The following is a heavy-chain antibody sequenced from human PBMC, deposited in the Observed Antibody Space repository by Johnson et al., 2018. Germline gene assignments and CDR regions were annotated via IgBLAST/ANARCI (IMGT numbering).Heavy chain of an antibody. CDR1: RFTFSNYA. J-gene: IGHJ4*02. CDR2: ISGSGGST. CDR3: AKDPPPAELVWELLSRGGDH. Sequence: QLVESGGGLVQPGGSLRLSCAASRFTFSNYAMSWVRQAPGKGLEWVSSISGSGGSTYYADSVKGRFTISRDNSKNTLFLQMNSLTAEDTAVYYCAKDPPPAELVWELLSRGGDHWGQGTLVTVYS. D-gene: IGHD1-26*01. V-gene: IGHV3-23*04.